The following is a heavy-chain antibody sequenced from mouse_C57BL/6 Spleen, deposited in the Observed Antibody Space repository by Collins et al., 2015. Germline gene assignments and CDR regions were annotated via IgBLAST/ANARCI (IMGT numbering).Heavy chain of an antibody. J-gene: IGHJ2*01. CDR1: GYTFTDYE. D-gene: IGHD1-1*01. V-gene: IGHV1-15*01. CDR3: TRIEAYYYGSSLYYFDY. Sequence: QVQLQQSGAELVRPGASVTLSCKASGYTFTDYEMHWVKQTPVHGLEWIGAIDPETGGTAYNQKFKGKAILTSDKSSSTAYMELRSLTSEDSAVYYCTRIEAYYYGSSLYYFDYWGQGTTLTVSS. CDR2: IDPETGGT.